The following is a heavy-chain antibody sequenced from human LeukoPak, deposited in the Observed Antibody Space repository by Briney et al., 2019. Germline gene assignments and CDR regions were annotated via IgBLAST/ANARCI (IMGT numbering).Heavy chain of an antibody. Sequence: GGSLRLSCAASGFTFSKYWMHWVRQAPGKGLVWVSRINNDGSSTNYADSVKGRFTISRDIAKNTLYLQMNSLRAEDTAVYYCARGHGGDYGYWGQGTLVTVSS. CDR3: ARGHGGDYGY. D-gene: IGHD4-17*01. V-gene: IGHV3-74*01. CDR1: GFTFSKYW. J-gene: IGHJ4*02. CDR2: INNDGSST.